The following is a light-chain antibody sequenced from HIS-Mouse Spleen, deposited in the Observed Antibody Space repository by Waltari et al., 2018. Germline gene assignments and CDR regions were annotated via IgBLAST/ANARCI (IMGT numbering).Light chain of an antibody. Sequence: SYELTQPPSVSVSPGQTARITCSGDALPTKYAYWYQQKSGPAPVLVNYEHSTRPSGLPEGFSGSSSGTMATLTISGAQVEDEADYYCYSTDSSGNHRVFGGGTKLTVL. J-gene: IGLJ2*01. CDR1: ALPTKY. CDR2: EHS. CDR3: YSTDSSGNHRV. V-gene: IGLV3-10*01.